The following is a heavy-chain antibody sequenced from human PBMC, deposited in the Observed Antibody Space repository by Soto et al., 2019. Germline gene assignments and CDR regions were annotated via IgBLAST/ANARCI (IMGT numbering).Heavy chain of an antibody. CDR2: IYYSGST. CDR1: GGSVSSGSYY. Sequence: SETLSLTCTVSGGSVSSGSYYWSWIRQPPGKGLEWIGYIYYSGSTNYNPSLKSRVTISVDTSKNQFSLKLSSVTAADTAAYYCARVGDYYGSGSYPYYYGMDVWGQGTTVTVSS. V-gene: IGHV4-61*01. D-gene: IGHD3-10*01. J-gene: IGHJ6*02. CDR3: ARVGDYYGSGSYPYYYGMDV.